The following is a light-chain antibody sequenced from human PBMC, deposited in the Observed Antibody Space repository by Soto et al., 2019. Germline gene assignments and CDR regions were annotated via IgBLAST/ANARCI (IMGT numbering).Light chain of an antibody. Sequence: EIVMTQSPATLSVSPGERVTLSCRASQDIRSSLAWYQQKPGQAPRLLIYGASIRATGVPATFSGSGSGTEFTLSISSLQSEHLGVYYCQQDSSWPPTFGGGTKVDIK. CDR1: QDIRSS. CDR2: GAS. CDR3: QQDSSWPPT. J-gene: IGKJ4*01. V-gene: IGKV3-15*01.